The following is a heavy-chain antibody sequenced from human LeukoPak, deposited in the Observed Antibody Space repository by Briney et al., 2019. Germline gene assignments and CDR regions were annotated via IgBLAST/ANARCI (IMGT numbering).Heavy chain of an antibody. Sequence: GGSLRPSCAASGFTFSSYWMSWVRQAPGKGLEWVANIKQDGSEKYYVDSVKGRFTISRANAKNSLYLQLNSLRAEDTAVYYCARDVRGVGLDYWGQGTLVTVSS. V-gene: IGHV3-7*01. J-gene: IGHJ4*02. D-gene: IGHD1-26*01. CDR3: ARDVRGVGLDY. CDR2: IKQDGSEK. CDR1: GFTFSSYW.